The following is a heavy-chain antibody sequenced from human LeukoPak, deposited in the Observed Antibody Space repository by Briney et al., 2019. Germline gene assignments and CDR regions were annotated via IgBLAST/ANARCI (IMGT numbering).Heavy chain of an antibody. V-gene: IGHV3-7*01. CDR2: IQPDGSEK. CDR3: ASDRPSSSWYDF. D-gene: IGHD6-13*01. CDR1: EFTFSNQW. Sequence: GGSLRLSCAASEFTFSNQWMTWVRQAPGKGLKWVANIQPDGSEKYYVGSVRGRFTISRDNARNLLYLQMNSLRSEDTAVYYCASDRPSSSWYDFWGQGILVTVSS. J-gene: IGHJ5*01.